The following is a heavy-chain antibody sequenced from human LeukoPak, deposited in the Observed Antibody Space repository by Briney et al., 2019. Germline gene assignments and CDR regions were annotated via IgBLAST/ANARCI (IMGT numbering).Heavy chain of an antibody. V-gene: IGHV3-7*01. CDR3: ARDLNYFDY. J-gene: IGHJ4*02. CDR2: IKQDGSEK. CDR1: GFTFSSFW. Sequence: GGSLRLSCAASGFTFSSFWMTWVRQAPGKGLEWVANIKQDGSEKYYVDSVRGRFTISRDNATNSLYLQMNSLRAEDTAVYYCARDLNYFDYWGQGALVTVSS.